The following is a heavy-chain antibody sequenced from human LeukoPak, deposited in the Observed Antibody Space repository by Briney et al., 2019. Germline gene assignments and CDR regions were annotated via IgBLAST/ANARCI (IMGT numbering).Heavy chain of an antibody. V-gene: IGHV1-18*04. CDR1: GYTFTGYY. CDR2: ISGYNGNT. Sequence: ASVKVSCKASGYTFTGYYMHWVRQAPGQGLEWMGWISGYNGNTNYAQKVQGRVIMTTDTSTSTAYMELRSLRSDDTAVYYCARDALQNRDYFQNWFDPWGQGTLVTVSS. J-gene: IGHJ5*02. CDR3: ARDALQNRDYFQNWFDP. D-gene: IGHD2/OR15-2a*01.